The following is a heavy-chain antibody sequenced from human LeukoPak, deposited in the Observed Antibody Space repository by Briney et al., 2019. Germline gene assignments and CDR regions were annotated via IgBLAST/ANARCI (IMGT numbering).Heavy chain of an antibody. D-gene: IGHD1-14*01. CDR2: IKPDGSEK. Sequence: GGSLRLSCAASGFTFSNYWMNWVRQAPGKGLEWVANIKPDGSEKDYVDSVRGRFTISRDNVKNSLSLQMNSLRAEDTAVYYCVRAWDHSGDYWGQGTLVTVSS. J-gene: IGHJ4*02. CDR3: VRAWDHSGDY. V-gene: IGHV3-7*01. CDR1: GFTFSNYW.